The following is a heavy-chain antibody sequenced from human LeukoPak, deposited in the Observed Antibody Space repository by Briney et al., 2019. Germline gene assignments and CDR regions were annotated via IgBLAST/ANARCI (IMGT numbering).Heavy chain of an antibody. CDR1: GFTVSSNY. J-gene: IGHJ4*02. V-gene: IGHV3-53*01. CDR3: ARIMLSWREFDC. Sequence: GGSLRLSCAASGFTVSSNYMSWVRQAPGKGLEWVSVIYSGGSTYYADSVKGRFTISRDNSKNTLYLQMNSLRAEDTAVYYCARIMLSWREFDCWGQGTLVTVSS. D-gene: IGHD1-26*01. CDR2: IYSGGST.